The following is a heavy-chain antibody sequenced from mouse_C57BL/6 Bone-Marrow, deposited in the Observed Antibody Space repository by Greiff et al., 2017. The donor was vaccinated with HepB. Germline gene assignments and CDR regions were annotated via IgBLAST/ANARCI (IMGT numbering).Heavy chain of an antibody. Sequence: EVQLQQSGPELVKPGASVKISCKASGYTFTDYYMNWVKQSHGKSLEWIGDINPNNGGTSYNQKFKGKATLTVDKSSSTAYMELRGLTSEDSAVYYCARWDYGSSYWYFDVWGTGTTVTVSS. J-gene: IGHJ1*03. CDR1: GYTFTDYY. V-gene: IGHV1-26*01. D-gene: IGHD1-1*01. CDR3: ARWDYGSSYWYFDV. CDR2: INPNNGGT.